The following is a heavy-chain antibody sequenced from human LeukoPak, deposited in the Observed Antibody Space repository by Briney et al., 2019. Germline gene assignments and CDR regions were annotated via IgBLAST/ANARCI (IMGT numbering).Heavy chain of an antibody. J-gene: IGHJ4*02. CDR3: AKVGARTGAYYFDY. Sequence: GGSLRLSCAASGFTFDDYAMHWVRQAPEKGLEWVSGISWNSGSIGYADSVKGRFTISRDNAKNSLYLQMNSLRAEDTALYYCAKVGARTGAYYFDYWGQGTLVTVSS. D-gene: IGHD1-26*01. CDR1: GFTFDDYA. V-gene: IGHV3-9*01. CDR2: ISWNSGSI.